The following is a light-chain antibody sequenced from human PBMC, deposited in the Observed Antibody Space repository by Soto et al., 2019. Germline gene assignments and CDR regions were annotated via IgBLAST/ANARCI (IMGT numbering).Light chain of an antibody. Sequence: QSALTQPASVSGSPGQSITISCTGTSSDVGGYNHVSWYQKHPGKAPKLMIYDVSDRPSGISNRFSGSKSGNTASLTISGLQAEDEADYYCSSYTSSTTPVLFGGGTQLTVL. V-gene: IGLV2-14*01. J-gene: IGLJ2*01. CDR3: SSYTSSTTPVL. CDR2: DVS. CDR1: SSDVGGYNH.